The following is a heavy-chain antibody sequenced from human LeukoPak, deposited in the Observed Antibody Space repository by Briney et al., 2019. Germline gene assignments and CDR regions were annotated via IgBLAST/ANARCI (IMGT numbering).Heavy chain of an antibody. CDR2: ISAYNGNT. J-gene: IGHJ4*02. Sequence: ASVKVSCKASGYTFTSYGISWVRQAPGQGLEWMGWISAYNGNTNYAQKLRGRVTMTTDTSTSTAYMELRSLRSDDTAVYYCARTSKLSGSPIGDYWGQGTLVTVSS. D-gene: IGHD1-26*01. CDR1: GYTFTSYG. CDR3: ARTSKLSGSPIGDY. V-gene: IGHV1-18*01.